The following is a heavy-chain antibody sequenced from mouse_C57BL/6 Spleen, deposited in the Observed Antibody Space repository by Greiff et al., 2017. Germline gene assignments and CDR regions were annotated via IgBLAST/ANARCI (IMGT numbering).Heavy chain of an antibody. CDR1: GYTFTSYW. D-gene: IGHD4-1*01. Sequence: QVQLQQPGAELVKPGASVKLSCKASGYTFTSYWMHWVKQRPGRGLEWIGRIDPNSGGTKYNEKFKSKATLTVDKPSSTAYMQLSSLTSEDSAVYYCARPLNWDVGYYAMDYWGQGTSVTVSS. CDR3: ARPLNWDVGYYAMDY. CDR2: IDPNSGGT. J-gene: IGHJ4*01. V-gene: IGHV1-72*01.